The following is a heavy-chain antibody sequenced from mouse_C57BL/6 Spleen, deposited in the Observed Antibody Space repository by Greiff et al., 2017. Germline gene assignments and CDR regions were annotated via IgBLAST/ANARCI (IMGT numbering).Heavy chain of an antibody. CDR2: IYPGDGDT. V-gene: IGHV1-82*01. Sequence: QVQLRQSGPELVKPGASVKISCKASGYAFSSSWMNWVKQRPGKGLEWIGRIYPGDGDTNYNGKFKGKATLTADKSSSTAYMQLSSLTSEDSAVYFCAREGIYGNYGACWGPGTLVTVSA. D-gene: IGHD2-1*01. CDR1: GYAFSSSW. CDR3: AREGIYGNYGAC. J-gene: IGHJ3*01.